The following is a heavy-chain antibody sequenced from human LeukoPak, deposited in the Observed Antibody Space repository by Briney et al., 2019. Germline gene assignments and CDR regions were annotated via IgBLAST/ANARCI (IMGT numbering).Heavy chain of an antibody. Sequence: PGGSLTLSCAASGFTFSNYARSWVRQAPGKGLEWVSSISNSGHSTYYADPAKGRFTISRDNSKNTLYLQMNSLRAEDRAVYYCATLSSTWTSDFDYWGQGTLVTVSS. D-gene: IGHD6-13*01. CDR1: GFTFSNYA. CDR2: ISNSGHST. V-gene: IGHV3-23*01. CDR3: ATLSSTWTSDFDY. J-gene: IGHJ4*02.